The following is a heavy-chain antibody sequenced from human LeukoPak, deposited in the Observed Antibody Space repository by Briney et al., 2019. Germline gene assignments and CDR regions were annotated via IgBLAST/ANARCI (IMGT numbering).Heavy chain of an antibody. CDR3: ARGRITAAGYYYYYGMDV. Sequence: PSETLSLTCTVSGDSISSSSSYWVWIRQPPGKGLEWIGTIHYSGNTYYNPSLKSRVTISIDTSKNQFSLKLSSVTAADTAVYYCARGRITAAGYYYYYGMDVWGQGTTVTVSS. CDR2: IHYSGNT. V-gene: IGHV4-39*01. J-gene: IGHJ6*02. CDR1: GDSISSSSSY. D-gene: IGHD6-13*01.